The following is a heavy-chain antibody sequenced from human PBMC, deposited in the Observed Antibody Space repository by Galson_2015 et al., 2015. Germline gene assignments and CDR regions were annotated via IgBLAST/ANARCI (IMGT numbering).Heavy chain of an antibody. D-gene: IGHD3-10*01. V-gene: IGHV3-48*02. CDR1: GFTFSSYS. J-gene: IGHJ3*02. CDR3: ARFSSMIRGVDVFDI. CDR2: ITSSSSTI. Sequence: LRLSCAASGFTFSSYSMNWVRQAPGKGLEWVSYITSSSSTIYYADSVKGRFTISRDNAKNSLYLQMNSLRDEDTAVYYCARFSSMIRGVDVFDIWGQGTMVTVSS.